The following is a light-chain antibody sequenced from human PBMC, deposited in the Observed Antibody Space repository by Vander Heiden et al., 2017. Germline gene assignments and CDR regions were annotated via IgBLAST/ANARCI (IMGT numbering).Light chain of an antibody. V-gene: IGLV1-47*01. CDR3: AAWDDSLRKV. Sequence: QSVLTQPPSASGTPGQRVTISCSGSSSNSGSKNVYWYQQLPGTAPKLLIYRNNQRPSGVPDRFSGSKSGTSASLAISGLRSEDEADYYCAAWDDSLRKVFGGGTKLTVL. CDR2: RNN. CDR1: SSNSGSKN. J-gene: IGLJ3*02.